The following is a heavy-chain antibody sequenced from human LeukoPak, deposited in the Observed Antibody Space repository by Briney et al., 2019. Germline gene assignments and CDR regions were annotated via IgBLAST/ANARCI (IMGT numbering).Heavy chain of an antibody. Sequence: GGSLRLSCAASGFALRHHWMHWVRQVPGKGLVWVTRISGDGSTTNYAASVKGRFTISTDNARNTLYLQMNSLTAEDTAVYYCVRDQGGYWGQGTLVTVSS. CDR2: ISGDGSTT. CDR1: GFALRHHW. J-gene: IGHJ4*02. V-gene: IGHV3-74*01. CDR3: VRDQGGY.